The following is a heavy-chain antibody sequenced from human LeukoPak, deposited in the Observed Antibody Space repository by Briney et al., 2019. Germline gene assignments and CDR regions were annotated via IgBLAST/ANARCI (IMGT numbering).Heavy chain of an antibody. CDR3: AKDSGLRWIGENYYYMDV. D-gene: IGHD3-10*01. V-gene: IGHV3-23*01. CDR1: GFIFSSNG. J-gene: IGHJ6*03. Sequence: GGSLRLSCAVSGFIFSSNGMSWVRQAPGKGLQWVSTIDVSGGRTYYADSVKGRFIISRDNSKNTLYLQMNSLRGEDTAIYYCAKDSGLRWIGENYYYMDVWGKGTTVTVSS. CDR2: IDVSGGRT.